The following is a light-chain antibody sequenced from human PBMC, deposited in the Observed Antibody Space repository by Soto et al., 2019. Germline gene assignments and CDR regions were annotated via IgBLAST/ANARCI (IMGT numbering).Light chain of an antibody. CDR3: SSYTTNTTLVRV. V-gene: IGLV2-14*01. Sequence: QSVLTQPASVSGSPGQSITISCTGTSSDVGGFTYVSWFQQHPGKAPKLMISEVSNRPSGVSHRFSGSKSGITASLTISGLQAEDEAHYYCSSYTTNTTLVRVFGGGTKLTVL. J-gene: IGLJ3*02. CDR2: EVS. CDR1: SSDVGGFTY.